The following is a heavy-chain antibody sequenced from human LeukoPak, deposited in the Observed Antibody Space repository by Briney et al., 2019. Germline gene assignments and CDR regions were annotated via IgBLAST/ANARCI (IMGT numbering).Heavy chain of an antibody. V-gene: IGHV3-74*01. Sequence: GGSLRFSCAASGFTFSTFWMHWVRQAPGKGLVWVSRINSDGSSTRYADSVKGRFTISRDNSKNTLYLQMTSLRAEDTAVYYCAKDQVWIVVGSFDYWGQGTLVTVSS. CDR1: GFTFSTFW. CDR3: AKDQVWIVVGSFDY. CDR2: INSDGSST. D-gene: IGHD3-22*01. J-gene: IGHJ4*02.